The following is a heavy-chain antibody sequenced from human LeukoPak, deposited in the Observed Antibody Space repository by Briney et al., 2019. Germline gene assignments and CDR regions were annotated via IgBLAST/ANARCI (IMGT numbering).Heavy chain of an antibody. D-gene: IGHD3-22*01. CDR3: ARDRKYYYDSSGYYNYYFDY. Sequence: SETLSLTCTVSGGSISSGCYYWSWIRQPAGKGLEWIGRIYTSGSTNYNPSLKSRVTISVDTSKNQFSLKLSSVTAADTAVYYCARDRKYYYDSSGYYNYYFDYWGQGTLVTVSS. CDR2: IYTSGST. CDR1: GGSISSGCYY. V-gene: IGHV4-61*02. J-gene: IGHJ4*02.